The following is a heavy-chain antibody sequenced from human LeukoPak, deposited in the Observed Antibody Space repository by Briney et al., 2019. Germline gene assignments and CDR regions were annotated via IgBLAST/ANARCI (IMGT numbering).Heavy chain of an antibody. D-gene: IGHD2-15*01. CDR3: AREADKIGFDFDY. CDR1: GDSVSSNSAA. CDR2: TYYRSKWYN. V-gene: IGHV6-1*01. J-gene: IGHJ4*02. Sequence: SQSLSLTRAISGDSVSSNSAAWNWIRQSPSRGLEWVGRTYYRSKWYNDYAISVKSRITIKPDTSKNQFSLHLNSVTPEDTAVYYCAREADKIGFDFDYWGQGTLVTVSS.